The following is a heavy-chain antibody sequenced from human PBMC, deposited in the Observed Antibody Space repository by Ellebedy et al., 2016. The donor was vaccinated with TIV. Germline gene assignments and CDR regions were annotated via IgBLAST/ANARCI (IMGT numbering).Heavy chain of an antibody. D-gene: IGHD5-24*01. V-gene: IGHV4-31*03. J-gene: IGHJ4*02. CDR2: FSYRGST. Sequence: SETLSLXCTVSGNSISSNYYWGWIRQHPGKGLEWIGYFSYRGSTYYSPSLESRITISLDTSKNHFSLKLRSVTAADTAVYYCARLKDGYRGLDNWGQGTRVTVSS. CDR3: ARLKDGYRGLDN. CDR1: GNSISSNYY.